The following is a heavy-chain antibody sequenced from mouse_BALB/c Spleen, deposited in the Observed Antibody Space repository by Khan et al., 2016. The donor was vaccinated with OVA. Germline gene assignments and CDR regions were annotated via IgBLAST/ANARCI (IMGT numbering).Heavy chain of an antibody. CDR1: GYTFTTYW. CDR2: INPNNGGT. Sequence: VQLQQSGAELVKPGASLKLSCKASGYTFTTYWMHWVKLRPGQGFEWIGEINPNNGGTNYTEKFKRKATMTVDKSSSTAYMQLSSLTSEDSAVEYCTICNYPYYALHYWGQGTSVTVSS. V-gene: IGHV1S81*02. CDR3: TICNYPYYALHY. J-gene: IGHJ4*01. D-gene: IGHD2-1*01.